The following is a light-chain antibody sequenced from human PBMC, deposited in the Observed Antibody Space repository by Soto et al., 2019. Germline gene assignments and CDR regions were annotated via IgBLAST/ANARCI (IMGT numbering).Light chain of an antibody. Sequence: QSVLTQPVSVSGSPGQSITISCTGASSDVGGYNYVSWYQQHPDIAPKLMIYDVTNRPSGVSNRFSGSKSGNTASLTISGLQAEDEADYYCSSYASSSSLVFGTGTKV. CDR2: DVT. CDR1: SSDVGGYNY. V-gene: IGLV2-14*03. J-gene: IGLJ1*01. CDR3: SSYASSSSLV.